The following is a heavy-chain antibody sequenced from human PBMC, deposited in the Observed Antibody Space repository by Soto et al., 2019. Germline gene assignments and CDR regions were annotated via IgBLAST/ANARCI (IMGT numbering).Heavy chain of an antibody. CDR1: GFTFSSYG. V-gene: IGHV3-7*03. D-gene: IGHD3-22*01. J-gene: IGHJ3*02. CDR3: ARDGTYYYDSSGYFRHDAFDI. Sequence: PGGSLRLSCTGSGFTFSSYGMNWVRQAPGTGLEWVSNIRQDESAIHYLDSVKGRFTISRDNAKNSLYLQMNSLRAEDTALYYCARDGTYYYDSSGYFRHDAFDIWGQGTTVTVSS. CDR2: IRQDESAI.